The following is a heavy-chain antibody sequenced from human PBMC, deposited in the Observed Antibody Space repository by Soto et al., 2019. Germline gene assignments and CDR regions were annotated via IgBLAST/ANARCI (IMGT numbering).Heavy chain of an antibody. CDR2: ISYDGSNK. Sequence: QVQLVESGGGVVQPGRSLRLSCAASGFTFSSYAMHWVRQAPGKGLEWVAVISYDGSNKYYADSVKGRFTISRDNSKNTLYLKMNSLRAEDTAVYYWARESSSGWYSWFDPWGQGTLVTVSS. V-gene: IGHV3-30-3*01. J-gene: IGHJ5*02. CDR1: GFTFSSYA. CDR3: ARESSSGWYSWFDP. D-gene: IGHD6-19*01.